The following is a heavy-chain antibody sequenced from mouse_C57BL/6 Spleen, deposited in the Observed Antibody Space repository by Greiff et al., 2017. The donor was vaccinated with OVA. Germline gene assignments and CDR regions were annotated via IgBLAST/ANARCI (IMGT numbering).Heavy chain of an antibody. J-gene: IGHJ2*01. CDR1: GFTFSDYG. Sequence: EVQLVESGGGLVKPGGSLKLSCAASGFTFSDYGMHWVRQAPEKGLEWVAYISSGSSTIYYADTVKGRFTISRDNAKNTLFLQMTSLRSEDTAMYYCARGRMGYWGQGTTLTVSS. CDR3: ARGRMGY. CDR2: ISSGSSTI. V-gene: IGHV5-17*01. D-gene: IGHD2-10*02.